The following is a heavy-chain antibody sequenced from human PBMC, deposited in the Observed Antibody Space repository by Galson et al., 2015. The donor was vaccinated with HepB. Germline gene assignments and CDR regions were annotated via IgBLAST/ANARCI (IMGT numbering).Heavy chain of an antibody. J-gene: IGHJ4*02. CDR3: ARLDSSGYYSFDY. Sequence: LSLTCTVSGGSISSYYWSWIRQPPGKGLEWIGYIYYSGSTNYNPSLKSRVTISVDTSKNQFSLKLSSVTAADTAVYYCARLDSSGYYSFDYWGQGTLVTVSS. D-gene: IGHD3-22*01. V-gene: IGHV4-59*01. CDR2: IYYSGST. CDR1: GGSISSYY.